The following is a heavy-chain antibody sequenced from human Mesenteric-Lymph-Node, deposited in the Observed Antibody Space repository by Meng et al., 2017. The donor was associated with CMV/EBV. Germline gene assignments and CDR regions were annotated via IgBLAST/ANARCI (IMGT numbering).Heavy chain of an antibody. Sequence: GESLKISCAASGFTFSSYGMHWVRQAPGKGLEWVAFIRYDGSNKYYADSVKGRFSISRDNSNSTLYLQMNRLRAEDTAVYYCSRGLDYWGQGTLVTVSS. D-gene: IGHD3-10*01. CDR2: IRYDGSNK. J-gene: IGHJ4*02. V-gene: IGHV3-30*02. CDR3: SRGLDY. CDR1: GFTFSSYG.